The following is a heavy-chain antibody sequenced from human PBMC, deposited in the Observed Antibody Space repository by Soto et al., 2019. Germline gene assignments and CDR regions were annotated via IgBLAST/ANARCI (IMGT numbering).Heavy chain of an antibody. J-gene: IGHJ4*02. CDR1: GFTFSSFW. CDR2: IKTDGSET. Sequence: GESLKISCAASGFTFSSFWMSWVRQAPGEGLEWVANIKTDGSETHYVDSVKGRFTISRDNPKTSLFLQMNSLRVEDTAVYFCTSDRYPRFYHGSGSYPYYWGQGTPVTVSS. D-gene: IGHD3-10*01. V-gene: IGHV3-7*03. CDR3: TSDRYPRFYHGSGSYPYY.